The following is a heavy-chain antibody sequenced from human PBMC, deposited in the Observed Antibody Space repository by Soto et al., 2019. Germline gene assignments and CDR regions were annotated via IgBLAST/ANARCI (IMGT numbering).Heavy chain of an antibody. V-gene: IGHV1-69*06. D-gene: IGHD6-25*01. Sequence: SVKVSCKASGGTFSSYAISWVRQAPGQGLEWMGGIIPIFGTANYAQKFQGRVTITADKSTSTAYMELSSLRSEDTAVYYCARLARNGGDYYYYGMDVWGKGTTVTVSS. CDR3: ARLARNGGDYYYYGMDV. CDR2: IIPIFGTA. J-gene: IGHJ6*04. CDR1: GGTFSSYA.